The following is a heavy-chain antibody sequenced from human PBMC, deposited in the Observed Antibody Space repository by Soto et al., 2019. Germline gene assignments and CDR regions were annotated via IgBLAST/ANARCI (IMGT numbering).Heavy chain of an antibody. CDR2: MSFDGRNK. J-gene: IGHJ5*02. Sequence: QVQLVESGGGVVQPGRSLTLSCAASGFTLNDYAMHWVRQAPGKGLEWVSLMSFDGRNKDYADAVEGRFTISRDHSKNMRYLQMSSLTPEDTGVYYGARESSFYYGQGWFDPWGQGTLVTVS. D-gene: IGHD2-15*01. V-gene: IGHV3-30*04. CDR3: ARESSFYYGQGWFDP. CDR1: GFTLNDYA.